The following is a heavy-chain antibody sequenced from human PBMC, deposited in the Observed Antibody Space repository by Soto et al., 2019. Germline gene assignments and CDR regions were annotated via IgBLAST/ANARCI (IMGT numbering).Heavy chain of an antibody. D-gene: IGHD3-16*02. Sequence: QLQLQESGSGLVKPSQTLSLTCAVSGGSISSGGYSWSWIRQPPGKGLEWIGYIYPSGSTYYNPSLQSRVTISVDRSKNQFSLELSSVTAADTAVYYCARSIMITFGGVIGPYYFDYWGQGTLVTVSS. J-gene: IGHJ4*02. CDR1: GGSISSGGYS. CDR3: ARSIMITFGGVIGPYYFDY. CDR2: IYPSGST. V-gene: IGHV4-30-2*01.